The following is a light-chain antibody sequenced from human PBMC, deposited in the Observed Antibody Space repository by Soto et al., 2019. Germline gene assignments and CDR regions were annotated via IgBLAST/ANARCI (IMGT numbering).Light chain of an antibody. CDR1: QNLNNW. CDR3: QQYYGPWT. Sequence: DFQMTQSPSTQSAYVGDRVIITCRASQNLNNWLAWYQRRPGKAPKLLIYKVSNLESGVPSRFSGSGSGTEFTLTINSLQPYDFATYYCQQYYGPWTFGQGTTVEMK. V-gene: IGKV1-5*03. CDR2: KVS. J-gene: IGKJ1*01.